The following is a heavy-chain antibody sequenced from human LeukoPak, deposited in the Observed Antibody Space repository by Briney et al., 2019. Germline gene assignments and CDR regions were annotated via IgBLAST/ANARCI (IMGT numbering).Heavy chain of an antibody. J-gene: IGHJ5*02. D-gene: IGHD6-13*01. CDR3: ARPVPLQLARRVGWFDP. CDR1: GGSISSSSYY. Sequence: SETLSLTCTVSGGSISSSSYYWGWIRQPPGKGLEWIGSIYYSGSTYYNPSLKSRVTISVDTSKNQFSLKLSSVTAADTAVYYCARPVPLQLARRVGWFDPWGQGTLLTVSS. CDR2: IYYSGST. V-gene: IGHV4-39*01.